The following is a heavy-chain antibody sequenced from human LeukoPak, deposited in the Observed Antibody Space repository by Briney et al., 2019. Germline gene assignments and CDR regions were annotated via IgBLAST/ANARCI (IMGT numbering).Heavy chain of an antibody. V-gene: IGHV4-39*01. Sequence: SETLSLTCTVSGDSIGSSSYYWAWIRQPPGKGLEWIGSIYYSGSTYYTPSLKSRVPISIETSKNKFSLKVSSVTAADTAVYYCARQTWIELWHFDYWGQGALVTVSS. J-gene: IGHJ4*02. CDR3: ARQTWIELWHFDY. CDR2: IYYSGST. D-gene: IGHD5-18*01. CDR1: GDSIGSSSYY.